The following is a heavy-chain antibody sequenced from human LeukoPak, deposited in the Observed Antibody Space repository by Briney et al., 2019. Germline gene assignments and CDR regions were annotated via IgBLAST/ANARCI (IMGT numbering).Heavy chain of an antibody. V-gene: IGHV1-18*01. Sequence: ASVKVSCKASGYTFTNYDINWVRQATGQGLEWMGWISAYNGNTNYAQKLQGRVTMTTDTSTNTAYMELRSLRSDDTAVYYCARDGSGSYSVYWGQGTLVTVSS. D-gene: IGHD3-10*01. CDR2: ISAYNGNT. CDR3: ARDGSGSYSVY. J-gene: IGHJ4*02. CDR1: GYTFTNYD.